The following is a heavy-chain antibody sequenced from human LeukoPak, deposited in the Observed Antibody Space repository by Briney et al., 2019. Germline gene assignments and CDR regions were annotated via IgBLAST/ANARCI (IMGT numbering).Heavy chain of an antibody. J-gene: IGHJ6*03. CDR3: ARGDNSGPDYYYYMDV. CDR1: GFTFNSYW. Sequence: PGGSLRLSCAVSGFTFNSYWMNWVRQAPGKGLEWVSYISSSDSIIYYADSVKGRFTISRDNAKNSLYLQMNSLRAEDTAVYYCARGDNSGPDYYYYMDVWGKGTTVTISS. CDR2: ISSSDSII. D-gene: IGHD6-19*01. V-gene: IGHV3-48*04.